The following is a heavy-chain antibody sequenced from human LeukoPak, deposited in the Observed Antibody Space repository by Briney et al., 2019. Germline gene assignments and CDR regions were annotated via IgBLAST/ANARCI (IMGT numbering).Heavy chain of an antibody. CDR2: INPNSGGT. V-gene: IGHV1-2*02. CDR1: GYTFTGYY. CDR3: AXXXXAXSYNWFDP. J-gene: IGHJ5*02. D-gene: IGHD5-12*01. Sequence: ASVKVSCKASGYTFTGYYMHWVRQAPGQGLEWMGWINPNSGGTNYAQKFQGRVTMTRDTSISTAYMELSRLRSDDTAVYDCAXXXXAXSYNWFDPWGQGTLVTVSS.